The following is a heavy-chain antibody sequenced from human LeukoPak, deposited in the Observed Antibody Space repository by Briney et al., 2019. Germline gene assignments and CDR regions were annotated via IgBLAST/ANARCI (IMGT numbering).Heavy chain of an antibody. CDR1: GGSISSSSNY. D-gene: IGHD1-26*01. CDR3: ATTTIRLGY. J-gene: IGHJ4*02. CDR2: IYNRGST. V-gene: IGHV4-39*07. Sequence: SETLSLTCTVSGGSISSSSNYWGWIRQPPGKGLEWIGSIYNRGSTYHNPSLKSRVTISVDTSNNQFSLKLSSVTAADTAVYYCATTTIRLGYWGQGTLVTVSS.